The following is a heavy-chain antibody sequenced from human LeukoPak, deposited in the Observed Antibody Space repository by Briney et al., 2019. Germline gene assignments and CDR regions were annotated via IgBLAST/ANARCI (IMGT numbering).Heavy chain of an antibody. CDR2: IIPIFGTA. CDR3: ARGGYSSSQFDY. J-gene: IGHJ4*02. V-gene: IGHV1-69*06. D-gene: IGHD6-13*01. Sequence: SVKVSFKASGGTFSSYAISWVRQAPGQGREGMGGIIPIFGTANYAQKVQGRVTITADKSTSTAYMELSSLRSEDTAVYYCARGGYSSSQFDYWGQGTLVTVSS. CDR1: GGTFSSYA.